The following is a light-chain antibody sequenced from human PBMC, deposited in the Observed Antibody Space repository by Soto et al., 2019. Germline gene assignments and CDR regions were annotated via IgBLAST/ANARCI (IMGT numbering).Light chain of an antibody. Sequence: ESVLTQFPGTLSLSPGERATLSCGASQSVSGNYLAWYQQKPGQAPRLLIYGASSWAAGVPDRFRGSGSGTEFTLTISRLEPEDFAVYYCLDYGSSTFTFGPGTKVEIK. CDR1: QSVSGNY. CDR2: GAS. V-gene: IGKV3-20*01. CDR3: LDYGSSTFT. J-gene: IGKJ3*01.